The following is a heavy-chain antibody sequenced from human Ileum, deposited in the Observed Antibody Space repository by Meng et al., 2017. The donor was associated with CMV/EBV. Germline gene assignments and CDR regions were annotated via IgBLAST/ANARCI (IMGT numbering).Heavy chain of an antibody. Sequence: GGSLRLSCAASGFTFSTYVIHWVRRAPGKGLEWVSCISGSGNDIYYADSVKGRFTISRDNAKNSLYVQMNRLRAEDTGVYYCARGLYGTSSRCSRDDWGQGTTVTVSS. CDR3: ARGLYGTSSRCSRDD. V-gene: IGHV3-21*05. J-gene: IGHJ6*02. CDR1: GFTFSTYV. CDR2: ISGSGNDI. D-gene: IGHD2-2*01.